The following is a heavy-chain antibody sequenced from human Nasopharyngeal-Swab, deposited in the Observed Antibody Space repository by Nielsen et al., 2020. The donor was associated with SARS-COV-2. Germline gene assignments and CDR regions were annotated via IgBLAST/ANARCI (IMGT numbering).Heavy chain of an antibody. Sequence: WVRQAPEQGLEWMGWISAYNGNTNYAQKLQGRVTMTTDTSTSTAYMELRSLRSDDTAVYYCARPKYSSSWYFAFDIWGQGTMVTVSS. CDR2: ISAYNGNT. CDR3: ARPKYSSSWYFAFDI. V-gene: IGHV1-18*01. J-gene: IGHJ3*02. D-gene: IGHD6-13*01.